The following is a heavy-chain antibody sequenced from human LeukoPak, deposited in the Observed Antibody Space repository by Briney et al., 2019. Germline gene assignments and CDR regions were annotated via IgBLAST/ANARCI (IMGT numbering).Heavy chain of an antibody. J-gene: IGHJ6*03. CDR1: GGSISSYY. Sequence: SETLSLTCTVSGGSISSYYWSWIRQPAGKGLEWIGRIYTSGSTNYNPSLKSRVTMSVDTSKNQFSLKLSSVTAADTAVYYCAGLNYDFWSGYYNYYDMDVWGKGTTVTVSS. V-gene: IGHV4-4*07. CDR3: AGLNYDFWSGYYNYYDMDV. CDR2: IYTSGST. D-gene: IGHD3-3*01.